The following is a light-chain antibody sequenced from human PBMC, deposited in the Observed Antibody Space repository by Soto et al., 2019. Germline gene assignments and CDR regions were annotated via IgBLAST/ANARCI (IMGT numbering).Light chain of an antibody. CDR3: SSYSSSSTLVV. Sequence: QSVLTQPASVSGSPGQSITISCAGTNSDVGGYNYVSWYQHHPGKAPKLMIYGVSNRPSGVSHRFSGSKSGNTASLTISGLQAEDEADYYCSSYSSSSTLVVFGGGTKVTVL. CDR2: GVS. J-gene: IGLJ2*01. CDR1: NSDVGGYNY. V-gene: IGLV2-14*01.